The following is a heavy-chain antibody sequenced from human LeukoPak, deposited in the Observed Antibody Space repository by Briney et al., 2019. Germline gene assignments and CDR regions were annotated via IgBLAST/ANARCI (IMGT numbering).Heavy chain of an antibody. V-gene: IGHV3-9*03. CDR3: AKAQLNYYYDTSGYFFDN. D-gene: IGHD3-22*01. J-gene: IGHJ4*02. CDR1: GFTFDDYA. Sequence: PGGSLRLXCAASGFTFDDYAMHWVRQAPGKDLEWVSGINWNSGSVGYADSVKGRFTISRDNAKNSLYLQMNGLRAEDMALYYCAKAQLNYYYDTSGYFFDNWGQGTLVTVST. CDR2: INWNSGSV.